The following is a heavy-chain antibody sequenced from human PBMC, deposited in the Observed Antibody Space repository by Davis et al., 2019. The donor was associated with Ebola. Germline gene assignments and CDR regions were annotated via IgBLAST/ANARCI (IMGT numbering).Heavy chain of an antibody. Sequence: GESLKISCVASRFTFSSYSMNWLRQAPGKVLEWVSSISSSSSYIYYADSVKGRFTISRDNAKNSLYLQMNSLRAEDTAVYYCAREVPYGSGYYYYYGMDVWGQGTTVTVSS. V-gene: IGHV3-21*04. J-gene: IGHJ6*02. CDR1: RFTFSSYS. D-gene: IGHD3-10*01. CDR2: ISSSSSYI. CDR3: AREVPYGSGYYYYYGMDV.